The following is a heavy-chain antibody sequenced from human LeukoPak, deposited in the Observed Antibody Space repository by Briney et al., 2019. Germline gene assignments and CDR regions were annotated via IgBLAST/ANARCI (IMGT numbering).Heavy chain of an antibody. CDR2: ISSSSSYI. CDR1: GFTFSSYS. J-gene: IGHJ6*03. CDR3: ARPAVVDSTGSYYCYYMDV. V-gene: IGHV3-21*01. Sequence: GGSLRLSCAASGFTFSSYSMNWVRQAPGKGLEWVSSISSSSSYIYYADSVKGRFTISRDNAKNSLYLQMNSLRAEDTAVYYCARPAVVDSTGSYYCYYMDVWGKGTTVTVSS. D-gene: IGHD2-15*01.